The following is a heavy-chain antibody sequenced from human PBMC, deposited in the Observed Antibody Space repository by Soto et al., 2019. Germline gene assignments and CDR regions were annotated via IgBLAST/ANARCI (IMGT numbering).Heavy chain of an antibody. J-gene: IGHJ4*02. V-gene: IGHV3-7*04. Sequence: EVQLAESGGGLVQPGGSLRLSCVVSGFTFSTYWMAWVRQAPGKGLEWVANINEDGSEKYHVDSVKGRFTISRDNAKKSLYLQMNSLRVEDTAVYYCAREELGCPDKWGQGTLVTVSS. CDR2: INEDGSEK. CDR3: AREELGCPDK. D-gene: IGHD3-16*01. CDR1: GFTFSTYW.